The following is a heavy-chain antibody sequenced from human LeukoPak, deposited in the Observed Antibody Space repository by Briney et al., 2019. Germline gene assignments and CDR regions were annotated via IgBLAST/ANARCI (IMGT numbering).Heavy chain of an antibody. J-gene: IGHJ4*02. CDR2: IYLSGCT. Sequence: SHYLSPACTLAGRSVSISYSSCIRQPAGEGIGWIGYIYLSGCTNYNPSLKSRVTISVDTSKNQFSLKLSSVTAADTAVYYCARHAPLWFGARHEYDGYFDYWGQGTLVTVSS. V-gene: IGHV4-59*08. CDR1: GRSVSISY. D-gene: IGHD3-10*01. CDR3: ARHAPLWFGARHEYDGYFDY.